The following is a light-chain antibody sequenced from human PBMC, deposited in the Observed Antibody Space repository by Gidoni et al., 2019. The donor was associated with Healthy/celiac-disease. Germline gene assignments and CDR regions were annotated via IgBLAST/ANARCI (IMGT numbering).Light chain of an antibody. V-gene: IGKV3-20*01. Sequence: DIVLTLSPGTLSLSPGERATLSCRASQSVSSSYLAWYQQKPGQAPRLLIYGASSRATGIPDRFSGSGSGTDFTLTISRLEPEDFAVYYCQQYGSSPAITFGQGTRLEIK. CDR3: QQYGSSPAIT. CDR2: GAS. J-gene: IGKJ5*01. CDR1: QSVSSSY.